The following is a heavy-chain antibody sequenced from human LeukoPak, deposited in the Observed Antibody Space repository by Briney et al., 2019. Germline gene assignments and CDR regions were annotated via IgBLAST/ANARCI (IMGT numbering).Heavy chain of an antibody. Sequence: RASVKVSCKASGGTFSSYAISWVRQAPGQGLEWMGGIIPIFGTANYAQKFQGRVTITTDESTSTAYMELRSLRSDDTAVYYCARNNGGSWDGFYYFDYWGQGTLVTVSS. CDR1: GGTFSSYA. V-gene: IGHV1-69*05. J-gene: IGHJ4*02. D-gene: IGHD2-15*01. CDR3: ARNNGGSWDGFYYFDY. CDR2: IIPIFGTA.